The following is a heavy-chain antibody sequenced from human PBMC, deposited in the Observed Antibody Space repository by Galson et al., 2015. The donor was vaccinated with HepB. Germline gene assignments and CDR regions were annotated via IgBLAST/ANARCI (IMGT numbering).Heavy chain of an antibody. V-gene: IGHV3-23*01. CDR1: GFTFTRYA. J-gene: IGHJ4*02. D-gene: IGHD3-16*01. CDR3: AKVAILGATPHYFDY. CDR2: ISVTGDRT. Sequence: SLRLSCAASGFTFTRYAINWVRQAPGKGLDWVSSISVTGDRTYYGDSVKGRFTLSRDNSKNMVFLQMHTLRAEDTAVYYCAKVAILGATPHYFDYLGQGTLVTVSS.